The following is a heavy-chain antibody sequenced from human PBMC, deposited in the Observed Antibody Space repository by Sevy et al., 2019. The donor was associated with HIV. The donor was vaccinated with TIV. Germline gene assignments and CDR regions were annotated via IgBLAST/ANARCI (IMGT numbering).Heavy chain of an antibody. CDR1: GGNINSHA. Sequence: ASVKVSCKTSGGNINSHAIVWVRQAPGQGLEWIGGIIPIFGTTTYAQRFQGRVTITADGLSNTVYLELRSLRSEDTAVYYCAGDSGGSMLNTHNWFDPWGQGTLVTVSS. CDR2: IIPIFGTT. V-gene: IGHV1-69*13. D-gene: IGHD2-8*02. J-gene: IGHJ5*02. CDR3: AGDSGGSMLNTHNWFDP.